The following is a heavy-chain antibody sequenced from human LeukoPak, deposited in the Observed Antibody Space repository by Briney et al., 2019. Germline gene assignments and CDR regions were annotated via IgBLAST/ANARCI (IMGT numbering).Heavy chain of an antibody. CDR1: GYTFTDYY. D-gene: IGHD3-9*01. CDR3: ARGYFDWLPNFDY. CDR2: INPHSGGT. Sequence: ASVKVSCKASGYTFTDYYMHWVRQAPGQGLEWMGWINPHSGGTDHAQKFQGRVTMTRDTSISTAYMELSRLRSDDTAVYYCARGYFDWLPNFDYWGQGTLVTVSS. V-gene: IGHV1-2*02. J-gene: IGHJ4*02.